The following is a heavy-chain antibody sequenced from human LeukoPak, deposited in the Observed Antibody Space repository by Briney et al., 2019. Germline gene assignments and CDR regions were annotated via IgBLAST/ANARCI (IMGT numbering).Heavy chain of an antibody. Sequence: GASVKVSCKASGYTFTSYDINWVRQATGQGLEWMGWMNPNSGNTGYPQKFQGRVTMTRNTSISKAYMELSSVRSEDSAVYYCAKGSVLFAFDIWGQGTMVTVSS. CDR1: GYTFTSYD. CDR2: MNPNSGNT. V-gene: IGHV1-8*01. J-gene: IGHJ3*02. CDR3: AKGSVLFAFDI.